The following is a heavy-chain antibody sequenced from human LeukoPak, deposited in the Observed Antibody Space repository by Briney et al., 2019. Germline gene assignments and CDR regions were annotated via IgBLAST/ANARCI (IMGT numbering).Heavy chain of an antibody. CDR1: GFTVSSNY. CDR2: IYGGGST. D-gene: IGHD1-26*01. CDR3: ARAGSGSYGDFDY. J-gene: IGHJ4*02. V-gene: IGHV3-53*01. Sequence: GGSLRLSCAASGFTVSSNYMSWVRQAPGKGLEWVSVIYGGGSTYYADSVKGRFTISRDNSKNTLYLQMNSLRAEDTAVYYCARAGSGSYGDFDYWGQGTLVTVSS.